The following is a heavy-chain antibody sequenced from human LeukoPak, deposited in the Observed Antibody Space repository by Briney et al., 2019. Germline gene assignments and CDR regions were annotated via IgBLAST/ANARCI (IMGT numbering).Heavy chain of an antibody. CDR1: GLPFSSYN. CDR3: ARRLGYCSSTSCPEVGLYMDV. J-gene: IGHJ6*03. CDR2: ISNSSSTI. D-gene: IGHD2-2*01. Sequence: GGSLRLSCAVSGLPFSSYNMNWVRQAPGKGLEWVSYISNSSSTIYYAVSVKDRFNISRDNSKNSVYLQMNSLSAEDRAVYYCARRLGYCSSTSCPEVGLYMDVWGKGTTVTVSS. V-gene: IGHV3-48*04.